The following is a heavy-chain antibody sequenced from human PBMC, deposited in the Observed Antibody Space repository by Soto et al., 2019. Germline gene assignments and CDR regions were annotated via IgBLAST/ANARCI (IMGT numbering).Heavy chain of an antibody. Sequence: QVQLVQSGAEVKKPGSSVKVSCKASGGTFSSYAISWVRQAPGQGLEWMGGIIPIFDTADYAQKFQGRVTIPADESTNTAYMELSRLRSEDTAVYYCAGHSSGVPGYYYGMDVWGQGTTVTVSS. CDR1: GGTFSSYA. CDR3: AGHSSGVPGYYYGMDV. CDR2: IIPIFDTA. V-gene: IGHV1-69*12. D-gene: IGHD3-22*01. J-gene: IGHJ6*02.